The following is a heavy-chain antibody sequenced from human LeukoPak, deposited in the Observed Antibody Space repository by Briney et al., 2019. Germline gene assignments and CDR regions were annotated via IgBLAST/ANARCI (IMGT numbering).Heavy chain of an antibody. J-gene: IGHJ6*03. D-gene: IGHD2-2*01. Sequence: SETLSLTCTVSGGSISSYYWSWIRQPPGKGLEWIGYIYYSGSTNYNPSLKSRVTISVDTSKNQFSLKLSSVTAADTAVYYCASAPIVVVPAAIDYYYYMDVWGKGTTVTVSS. CDR3: ASAPIVVVPAAIDYYYYMDV. V-gene: IGHV4-59*01. CDR1: GGSISSYY. CDR2: IYYSGST.